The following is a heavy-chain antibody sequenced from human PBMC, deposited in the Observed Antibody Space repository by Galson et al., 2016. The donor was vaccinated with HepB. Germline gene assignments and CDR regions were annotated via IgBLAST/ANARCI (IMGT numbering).Heavy chain of an antibody. D-gene: IGHD3-10*01. J-gene: IGHJ6*04. V-gene: IGHV3-74*01. Sequence: SLRLSCAASGFLFDSYWIHWVRQAPGKRLVWVSRINSYGTTTSYADSVKGRFTISRDNSKKMVYLQMDSLRAEDTGVYYCAKPPGASGPYALDVWGKGTTVKVSS. CDR2: INSYGTTT. CDR3: AKPPGASGPYALDV. CDR1: GFLFDSYW.